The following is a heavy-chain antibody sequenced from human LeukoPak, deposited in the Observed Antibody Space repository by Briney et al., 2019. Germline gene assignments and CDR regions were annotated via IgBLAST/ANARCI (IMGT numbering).Heavy chain of an antibody. CDR1: GFTVTNYA. Sequence: GGSLRLSCAASGFTVTNYALSWVRQAPGKGLEWFLGISHNSGSAYYADSVKGRFTISRDNSNNTLYLQMHNLRAEDTAVYFCAKDRVAAGWLNSRFDSWGQGTLVTVSS. CDR3: AKDRVAAGWLNSRFDS. D-gene: IGHD5-12*01. V-gene: IGHV3-23*01. J-gene: IGHJ4*02. CDR2: ISHNSGSA.